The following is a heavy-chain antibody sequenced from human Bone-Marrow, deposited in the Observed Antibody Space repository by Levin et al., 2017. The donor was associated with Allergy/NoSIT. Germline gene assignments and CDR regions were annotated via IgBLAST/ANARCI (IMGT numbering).Heavy chain of an antibody. Sequence: PSETLSLTCTVSGGSISSYYWSWIRQPPGKGLEWIGYIYYSGSTNYNPSLKSRVTISVDTSKNQFSLKLSSVTAADTAVYYCARGPHYDFWSGLWVGGAYFDYWGQGTLVTVSS. CDR1: GGSISSYY. J-gene: IGHJ4*02. CDR2: IYYSGST. CDR3: ARGPHYDFWSGLWVGGAYFDY. D-gene: IGHD3-3*01. V-gene: IGHV4-59*01.